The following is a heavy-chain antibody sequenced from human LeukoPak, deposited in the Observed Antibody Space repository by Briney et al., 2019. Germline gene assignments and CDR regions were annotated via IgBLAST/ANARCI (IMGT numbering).Heavy chain of an antibody. CDR2: IYYSGST. CDR3: ARAVAGTMWHFDY. Sequence: SETLSLTCTVSGGSISSSSYYWGWIRQPPGKGLEWIGSIYYSGSTYYNPSLKSRVTISVDTSKNQFSLKLSSVTAADTAVCYCARAVAGTMWHFDYWGQGTLVTVSS. D-gene: IGHD6-19*01. V-gene: IGHV4-39*01. J-gene: IGHJ4*02. CDR1: GGSISSSSYY.